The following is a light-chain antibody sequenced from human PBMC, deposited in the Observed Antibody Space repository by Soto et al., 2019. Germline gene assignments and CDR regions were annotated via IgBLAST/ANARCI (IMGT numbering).Light chain of an antibody. V-gene: IGLV1-44*01. CDR1: SSNIGSNP. Sequence: QSVLTQPPSASGTPGQRVTISCSESSSNIGSNPANWYQQLPGTAPKLLIYSDNQRPSGVPDRFSGSRSGTSASLAISGLQSEDEADYYCAAWDASLNRYVFGTGTKLTVL. CDR2: SDN. CDR3: AAWDASLNRYV. J-gene: IGLJ1*01.